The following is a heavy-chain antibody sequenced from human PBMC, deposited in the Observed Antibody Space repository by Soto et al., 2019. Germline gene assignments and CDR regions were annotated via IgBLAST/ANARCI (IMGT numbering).Heavy chain of an antibody. CDR1: GYTFTGYY. Sequence: GPVKVSCKASGYTFTGYYMHWVRQAPGQGLEWMGWINPNSGGTNYAQKFQGWVTMTRDTSISTAYMELSRLRSDDTAVYYCAREGYSSSWYAWGAFDIWGQGTMVTVSS. CDR2: INPNSGGT. CDR3: AREGYSSSWYAWGAFDI. J-gene: IGHJ3*02. D-gene: IGHD6-13*01. V-gene: IGHV1-2*04.